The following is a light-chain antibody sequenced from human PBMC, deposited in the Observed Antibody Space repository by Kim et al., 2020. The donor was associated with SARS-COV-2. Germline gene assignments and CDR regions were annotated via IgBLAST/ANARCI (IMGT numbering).Light chain of an antibody. Sequence: SYELTQPPSVSVSPGQTASITCSGDKLGDKYACWYQQKPGQSPVLVIYQDSKRPSGIPERFSGSNSGNTDTLTISGTQAMDEADYYCQAWDSSTVV. CDR3: QAWDSSTVV. V-gene: IGLV3-1*01. CDR2: QDS. CDR1: KLGDKY. J-gene: IGLJ2*01.